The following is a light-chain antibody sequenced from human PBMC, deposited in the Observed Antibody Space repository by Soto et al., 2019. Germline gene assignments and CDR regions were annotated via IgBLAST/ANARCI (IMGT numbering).Light chain of an antibody. CDR1: SSAVGGYNY. Sequence: QPVLTQPPSATGSPGRSVTITSTETSSAVGGYNYVSWYPQHPGKAPKLMIYEVSKRPSGVPDRFSGSKSGNTASLTVSGLQAEDEAAYYCSSYAASNNLYVFGTGTKVTVL. CDR3: SSYAASNNLYV. J-gene: IGLJ1*01. V-gene: IGLV2-8*01. CDR2: EVS.